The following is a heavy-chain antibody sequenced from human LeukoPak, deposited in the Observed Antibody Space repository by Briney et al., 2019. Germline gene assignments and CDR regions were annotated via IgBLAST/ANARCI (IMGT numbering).Heavy chain of an antibody. Sequence: GGSLRLSCAASGFTFSNNDMHWVRQGPGKGLEWVSAIDTSGDTYYPGSVKGRFTISRENAKNILYLQMNSLRVGDTAVYYCARGSTTVAFEIWGQGTMVTVSS. V-gene: IGHV3-13*01. CDR3: ARGSTTVAFEI. D-gene: IGHD1-26*01. CDR2: IDTSGDT. J-gene: IGHJ3*02. CDR1: GFTFSNND.